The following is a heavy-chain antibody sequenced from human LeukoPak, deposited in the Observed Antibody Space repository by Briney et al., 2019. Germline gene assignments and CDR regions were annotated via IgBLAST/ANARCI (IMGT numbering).Heavy chain of an antibody. CDR2: IIPIFGTA. D-gene: IGHD2-2*01. CDR1: GFTFSSYA. CDR3: ARNFVVVPAAIDYYYYGMDV. J-gene: IGHJ6*02. V-gene: IGHV1-69*01. Sequence: SCAASGFTFSSYAISWVRQAPGQGLEWMGGIIPIFGTANYAQKLQGRVTITADESTSTAYMELSSLRSEDTAVYYCARNFVVVPAAIDYYYYGMDVWGQGTTVTVSS.